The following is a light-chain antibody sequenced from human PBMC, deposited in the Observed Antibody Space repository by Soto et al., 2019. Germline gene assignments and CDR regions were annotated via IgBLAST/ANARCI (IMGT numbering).Light chain of an antibody. CDR2: AAS. CDR3: QQLSTYPFT. Sequence: DIQMTQYPSTLSPSVGDRVAITCRASQGISSSLAWYQQKPGKAPNLLIYAASTLQSGVPSRFSGSGSGTDFTLTISSLQPEDFATYFCQQLSTYPFTFGQGTRLEIK. J-gene: IGKJ5*01. V-gene: IGKV1-9*01. CDR1: QGISSS.